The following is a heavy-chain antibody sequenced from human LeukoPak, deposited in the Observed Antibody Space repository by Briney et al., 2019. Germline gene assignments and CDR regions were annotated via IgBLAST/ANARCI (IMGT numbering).Heavy chain of an antibody. Sequence: GESLKISCKGSGFSFTSYWIGWVRQMPGKGLEWMEIIYPGDSDTRYSPSFQGQVTISADKSISTAYLQWSSLKASDTAMYYCARSTIFGVVIADYFDYWGQGTLVTVSS. CDR2: IYPGDSDT. CDR1: GFSFTSYW. CDR3: ARSTIFGVVIADYFDY. V-gene: IGHV5-51*01. D-gene: IGHD3-3*01. J-gene: IGHJ4*02.